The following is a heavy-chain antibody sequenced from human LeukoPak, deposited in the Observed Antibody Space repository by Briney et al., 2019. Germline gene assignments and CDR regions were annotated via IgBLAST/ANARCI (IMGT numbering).Heavy chain of an antibody. V-gene: IGHV4-39*01. CDR3: ARSSNSNWFDP. D-gene: IGHD4-11*01. J-gene: IGHJ5*02. CDR1: GGSISSSSYY. CDR2: IYYSGST. Sequence: SVTLSLTCTVSGGSISSSSYYWGWIRQTPGKGLEWIGSIYYSGSTYYNPSLKSRVTISVDTSKNQFSLKLSSVTAADTAVYYCARSSNSNWFDPWGQGTLVTVSS.